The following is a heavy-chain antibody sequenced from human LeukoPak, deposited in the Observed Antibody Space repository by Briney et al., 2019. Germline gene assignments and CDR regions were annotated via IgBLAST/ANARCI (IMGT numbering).Heavy chain of an antibody. J-gene: IGHJ6*03. CDR1: GFTFRSYG. D-gene: IGHD3-3*01. CDR3: AKGITIFGVVIRYYYYMDV. Sequence: PGGSLRLSCSACGFTFRSYGMHWVRQAPGEGLEWVAFIRYDGSNKYYADSVKGRFTISRDNSKNTLYLQMNSLRAEDTAVYYCAKGITIFGVVIRYYYYMDVWGKGTTVTVSS. CDR2: IRYDGSNK. V-gene: IGHV3-30*02.